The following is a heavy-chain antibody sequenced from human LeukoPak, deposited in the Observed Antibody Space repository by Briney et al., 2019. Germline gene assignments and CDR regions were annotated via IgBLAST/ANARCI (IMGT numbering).Heavy chain of an antibody. CDR1: GYTFTSYD. D-gene: IGHD6-13*01. CDR3: ARRIAAAGTYYYYYYMDV. J-gene: IGHJ6*03. V-gene: IGHV1-8*01. Sequence: ASVKVSCKASGYTFTSYDINWVRQATGQGLEWMGWMNPNSGNTGYAQKFQGRVTVTRNTSISTAYMELTSLSSEDTAVYYCARRIAAAGTYYYYYYMDVWGKGATVTISS. CDR2: MNPNSGNT.